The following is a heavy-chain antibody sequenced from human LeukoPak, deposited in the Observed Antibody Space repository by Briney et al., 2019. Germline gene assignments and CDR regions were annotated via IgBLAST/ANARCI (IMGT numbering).Heavy chain of an antibody. V-gene: IGHV3-53*01. J-gene: IGHJ3*01. CDR1: GFTVSSNY. Sequence: PGGSLRLSCAASGFTVSSNYMSWVRQAPGKGLEWVPVLSSGGTTYYADSVKGRFTISRDTSKNTLYLQMNSLRAEDTAIYYCARGGDIVGATRSAFDFWGQGTMVTVSS. CDR3: ARGGDIVGATRSAFDF. CDR2: LSSGGTT. D-gene: IGHD1-26*01.